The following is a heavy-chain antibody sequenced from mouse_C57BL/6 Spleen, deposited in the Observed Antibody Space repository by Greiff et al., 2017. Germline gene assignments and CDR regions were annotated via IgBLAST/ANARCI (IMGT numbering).Heavy chain of an antibody. V-gene: IGHV1-55*01. CDR3: ARTPGGGFYFDY. CDR2: IYPGSGST. CDR1: GYTFTSYW. Sequence: VQLQQPGAELVKPGASVKMSCKASGYTFTSYWITWVKQRPGQGLEWIGDIYPGSGSTNYNEKFKGKATVTVATSSSTAYMQLSSLTSEDSAVYACARTPGGGFYFDYWGQGTTLTVSS. J-gene: IGHJ2*01. D-gene: IGHD1-1*02.